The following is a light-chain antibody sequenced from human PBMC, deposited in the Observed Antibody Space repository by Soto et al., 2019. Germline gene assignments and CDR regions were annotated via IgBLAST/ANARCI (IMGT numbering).Light chain of an antibody. V-gene: IGKV3-15*01. CDR3: QQYNNWPLT. CDR2: GAS. J-gene: IGKJ4*01. CDR1: QSVSSN. Sequence: EIVMTQSPATLSVSPGERATLSCRASQSVSSNLAGYQQKGGQGPRLLIYGASTRATGIPGRFSGSGSGTEFTLTITSLQSEDFAVYYCQQYNNWPLTFGGGTKVEIK.